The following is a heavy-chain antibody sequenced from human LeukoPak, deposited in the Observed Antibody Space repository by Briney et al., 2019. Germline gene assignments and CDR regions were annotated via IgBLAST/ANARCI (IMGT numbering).Heavy chain of an antibody. D-gene: IGHD1-26*01. J-gene: IGHJ6*03. CDR3: ARALAWGGSSYSYYYMDV. Sequence: ASVKVSCKASGYTLSDYDINWVRQATGQGLEWMGWINPNSGNAGYAQKFQGRVTMTRNTSISTAYMELSSLRSEDTAVYYCARALAWGGSSYSYYYMDVWDKGTTVTVSS. CDR2: INPNSGNA. CDR1: GYTLSDYD. V-gene: IGHV1-8*01.